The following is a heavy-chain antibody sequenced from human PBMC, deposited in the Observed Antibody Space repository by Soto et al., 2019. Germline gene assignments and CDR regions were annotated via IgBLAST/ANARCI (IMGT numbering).Heavy chain of an antibody. CDR2: IYYSGST. CDR3: ARYDGSSGCFDY. J-gene: IGHJ4*02. V-gene: IGHV4-39*01. D-gene: IGHD6-19*01. CDR1: GGSISSSSHY. Sequence: SETLSLTCSVSGGSISSSSHYWGWIRQPPGKGLEWIESIYYSGSTYYNPSLKSRVTISVDTSKNQFSLKLSSVTAADTAVYYCARYDGSSGCFDYWGQGTLVTVSS.